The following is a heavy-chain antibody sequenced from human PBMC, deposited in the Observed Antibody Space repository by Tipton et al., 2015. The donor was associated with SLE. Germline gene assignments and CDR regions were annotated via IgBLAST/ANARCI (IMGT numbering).Heavy chain of an antibody. J-gene: IGHJ4*02. V-gene: IGHV4-39*07. Sequence: TLSLTCTVSGGSITSNTYYWGWIRQPPGKGLEWIGSSFHTGSAYYNPSLKSRVIMSVDTSKNQFSLNLSSVTAADTAVYYCTGEWQQVVGVAYWGLGALVTVSS. CDR3: TGEWQQVVGVAY. D-gene: IGHD3-16*01. CDR1: GGSITSNTYY. CDR2: SFHTGSA.